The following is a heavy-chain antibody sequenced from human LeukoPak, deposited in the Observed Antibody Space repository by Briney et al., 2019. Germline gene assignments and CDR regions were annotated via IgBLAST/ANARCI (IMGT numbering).Heavy chain of an antibody. CDR3: ARVMGGFGEFYFDY. Sequence: GGSLRLSCAASGFTVSSNYMSWVRQAPGKGLEWVSLIYSGGSTYYADSVKGRFTISRDNSKNTLYLQMNSLRAKDTAVYYCARVMGGFGEFYFDYWGQGTLVTVSS. V-gene: IGHV3-66*01. J-gene: IGHJ4*02. CDR1: GFTVSSNY. CDR2: IYSGGST. D-gene: IGHD3-10*01.